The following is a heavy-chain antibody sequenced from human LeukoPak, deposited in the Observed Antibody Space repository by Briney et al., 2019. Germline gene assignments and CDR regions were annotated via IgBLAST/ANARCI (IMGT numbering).Heavy chain of an antibody. V-gene: IGHV1-2*02. CDR3: ARVRDNYGMDV. J-gene: IGHJ6*02. CDR1: GYTFTGHY. CDR2: INPNSGKT. D-gene: IGHD5-24*01. Sequence: ASVKVSCKASGYTFTGHYIHWVRQAPGQGLEWMGWINPNSGKTNYPQKFQGRVTMTRDTSISSAYMELSRLRPDDTAVYYCARVRDNYGMDVWGQGTTVIVSS.